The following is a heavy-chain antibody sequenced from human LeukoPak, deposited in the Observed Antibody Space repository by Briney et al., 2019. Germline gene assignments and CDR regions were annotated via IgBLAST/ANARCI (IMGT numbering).Heavy chain of an antibody. CDR1: GFIFSTHW. V-gene: IGHV3-7*01. Sequence: GASLRPSCARSGFIFSTHWMIWVRQAPGKGLEWVGNIKQDGGEKYYVDSVKGRFTISRDNTKSSMYLEMNSLRAEDTAVYYCVRYRDGEYDFWGQGTLVTVSS. CDR3: VRYRDGEYDF. CDR2: IKQDGGEK. D-gene: IGHD4-17*01. J-gene: IGHJ4*02.